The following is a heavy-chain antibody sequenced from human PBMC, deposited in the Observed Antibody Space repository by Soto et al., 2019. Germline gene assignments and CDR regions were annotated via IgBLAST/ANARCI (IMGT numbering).Heavy chain of an antibody. V-gene: IGHV1-18*04. D-gene: IGHD1-26*01. Sequence: GASVKVSCKASGYTFTSYGISWVRQAPGQGLEWMGWISAYTGNTNYAQKLQGRVTMTTDTSTSTAYMELRSLRSDDTAVYYCARDLDSGSSVYYYYYGMDVWGQGSKVTVYS. J-gene: IGHJ6*02. CDR2: ISAYTGNT. CDR3: ARDLDSGSSVYYYYYGMDV. CDR1: GYTFTSYG.